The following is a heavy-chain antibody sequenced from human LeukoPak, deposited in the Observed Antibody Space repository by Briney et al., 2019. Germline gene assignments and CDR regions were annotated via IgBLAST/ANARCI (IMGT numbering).Heavy chain of an antibody. D-gene: IGHD3-22*01. V-gene: IGHV1-2*02. J-gene: IGHJ4*02. Sequence: GASVKVSCKASGYTFTNYGISWVRQAPGQGLEWMGWINPNSGGTNYAQKFQGRVTMTRDTSISTAYMELSRLRSDDTAVYYCARRRYYYDSSGYWAIDYWGQGTLVTVSS. CDR2: INPNSGGT. CDR1: GYTFTNYG. CDR3: ARRRYYYDSSGYWAIDY.